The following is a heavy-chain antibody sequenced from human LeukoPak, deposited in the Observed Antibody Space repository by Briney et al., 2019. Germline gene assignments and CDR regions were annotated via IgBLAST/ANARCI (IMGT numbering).Heavy chain of an antibody. J-gene: IGHJ6*03. D-gene: IGHD3-22*01. Sequence: SETLSLTCAVYGGSFNDYFWTWIRQPPGKGLEWIGEVYNGGSTNYNPSLKSRVIISVDTSKNQFSLRLSSVTAADTAVYYCARGRLGSVVFEGYYYFMDVWGKGSTVTVSS. CDR1: GGSFNDYF. V-gene: IGHV4-34*01. CDR2: VYNGGST. CDR3: ARGRLGSVVFEGYYYFMDV.